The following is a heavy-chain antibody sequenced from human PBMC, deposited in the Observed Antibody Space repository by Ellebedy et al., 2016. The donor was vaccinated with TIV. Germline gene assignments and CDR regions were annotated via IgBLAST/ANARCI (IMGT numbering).Heavy chain of an antibody. CDR2: IKSKTDGGTT. D-gene: IGHD5-24*01. CDR3: AKDTGVRGDGYTFDY. V-gene: IGHV3-15*07. Sequence: GGSLRLSXAASGFGFSNAWMHWVRQAPGKGLEWVGRIKSKTDGGTTDYAAPVKGRYTISRDDSKNTLYLQMNSLRAEDTALYYCAKDTGVRGDGYTFDYWGQGTLVTVSS. J-gene: IGHJ4*02. CDR1: GFGFSNAW.